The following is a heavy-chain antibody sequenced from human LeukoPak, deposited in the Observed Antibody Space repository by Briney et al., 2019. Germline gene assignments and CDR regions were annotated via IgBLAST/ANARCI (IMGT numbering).Heavy chain of an antibody. D-gene: IGHD4-23*01. CDR3: ARDRPYGGKGDFDY. CDR1: GFTFINYS. CDR2: IHTDGST. J-gene: IGHJ4*02. Sequence: GGSLRLSCTASGFTFINYSMNWVRQAPGKGLEWVSVIHTDGSTYASDSVKGRFTISRDNPKNTLFLQMNSLRAEDTAVYYCARDRPYGGKGDFDYWGQGTLVTVSS. V-gene: IGHV3-66*01.